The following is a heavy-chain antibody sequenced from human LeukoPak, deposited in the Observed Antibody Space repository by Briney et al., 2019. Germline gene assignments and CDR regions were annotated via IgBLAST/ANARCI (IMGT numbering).Heavy chain of an antibody. Sequence: SETLSLTCAVYGGSFSGYYWSWIRQPPGKGLEWIGEINHSGSTNYNPSLKSRVTISVDTSKNQSSLKLSSVTAADTAVYYCARGGETYYDFWSGYAWGYFDYWGQGTLVTVSS. CDR1: GGSFSGYY. J-gene: IGHJ4*02. CDR2: INHSGST. D-gene: IGHD3-3*01. CDR3: ARGGETYYDFWSGYAWGYFDY. V-gene: IGHV4-34*01.